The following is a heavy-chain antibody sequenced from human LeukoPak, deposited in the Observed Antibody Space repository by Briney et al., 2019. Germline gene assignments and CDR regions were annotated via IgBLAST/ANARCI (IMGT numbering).Heavy chain of an antibody. V-gene: IGHV4-4*07. CDR3: ARDVAAARNWFDP. J-gene: IGHJ5*02. CDR2: IYTSGTT. CDR1: GGSISSYH. D-gene: IGHD6-13*01. Sequence: SETLSLTCTVPGGSISSYHWSWIRQPAGKGLEWIGRIYTSGTTNYNPSLKSRVTISVDKSKNQFSLKLTSVTAADTAVYYCARDVAAARNWFDPWGQGTLVTVSS.